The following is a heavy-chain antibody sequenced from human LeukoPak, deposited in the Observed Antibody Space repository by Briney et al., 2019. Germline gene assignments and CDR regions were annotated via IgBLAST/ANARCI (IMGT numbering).Heavy chain of an antibody. CDR1: GYTFTSYD. Sequence: ASVKVSCTASGYTFTSYDINWVRQATGQGLEWMGWMNPNSGNTGYAQKFQGRVTMTRNTSISTAYMELSSLRSEDTAVYYCANLGYCSSTSCRNDAFDIWGQGTMVTVSS. V-gene: IGHV1-8*01. J-gene: IGHJ3*02. D-gene: IGHD2-2*01. CDR2: MNPNSGNT. CDR3: ANLGYCSSTSCRNDAFDI.